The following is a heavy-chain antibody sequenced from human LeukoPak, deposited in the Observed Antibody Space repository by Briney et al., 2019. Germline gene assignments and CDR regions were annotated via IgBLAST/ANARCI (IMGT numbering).Heavy chain of an antibody. Sequence: SETLSLTCAVYGGSFSGYDWSWIRQPPGKGLEWIGEINHSGSTNYNPSLKSRVTISVDTSKNQFSLKLSSVTAADTAVYYCARGFRITMVRGVIQQNYYYYGMDVWGKGTTVTVSS. CDR2: INHSGST. CDR1: GGSFSGYD. J-gene: IGHJ6*04. D-gene: IGHD3-10*01. CDR3: ARGFRITMVRGVIQQNYYYYGMDV. V-gene: IGHV4-34*01.